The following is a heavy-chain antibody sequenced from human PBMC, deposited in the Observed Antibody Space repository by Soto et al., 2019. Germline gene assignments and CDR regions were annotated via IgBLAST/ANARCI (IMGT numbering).Heavy chain of an antibody. CDR1: GYTLTELS. CDR3: AGIVVVVAARDDYYGMDV. Sequence: QVQLVQSGAEVKKPGASVKVSCKVSGYTLTELSMHWVRQAPGKGLEWMGGFDPEDGETIYAQKFQGRVTMTEDTXTXTXCMELSSLSSEDTAVYYCAGIVVVVAARDDYYGMDVWGQGTTVTVSS. D-gene: IGHD2-15*01. V-gene: IGHV1-24*01. J-gene: IGHJ6*02. CDR2: FDPEDGET.